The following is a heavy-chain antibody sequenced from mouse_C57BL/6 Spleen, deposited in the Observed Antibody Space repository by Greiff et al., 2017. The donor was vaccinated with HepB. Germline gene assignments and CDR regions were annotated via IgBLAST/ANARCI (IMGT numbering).Heavy chain of an antibody. Sequence: VQLQQSGPELVKPGASVKISCKASGYTFTDYYMNWVKQSHGKSLEWIGDINPNNGGTSYNQKFKGKATLTVDKSSSTAYMELRSLTSEDSAVYYCARASPYYYDYDGGYYFDYWGQGTTLTVSS. CDR2: INPNNGGT. D-gene: IGHD2-4*01. J-gene: IGHJ2*01. V-gene: IGHV1-26*01. CDR3: ARASPYYYDYDGGYYFDY. CDR1: GYTFTDYY.